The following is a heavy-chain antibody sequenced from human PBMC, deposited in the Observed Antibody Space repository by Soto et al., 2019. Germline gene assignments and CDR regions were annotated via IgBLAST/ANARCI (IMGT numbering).Heavy chain of an antibody. V-gene: IGHV3-72*01. D-gene: IGHD3-22*01. CDR1: GFTLSDHY. CDR2: SRDKPQGYSS. CDR3: VRATYFSDSSGYTRCLDY. J-gene: IGHJ4*02. Sequence: EVVLLESGGGLAQPGGSLRLSCVASGFTLSDHYIDWVRQAPGKGLEWVGRSRDKPQGYSSAYAASVKGRFTTSRDESKNSAYLQMNSLKTEDTAVYYCVRATYFSDSSGYTRCLDYWGQGTLVTVSS.